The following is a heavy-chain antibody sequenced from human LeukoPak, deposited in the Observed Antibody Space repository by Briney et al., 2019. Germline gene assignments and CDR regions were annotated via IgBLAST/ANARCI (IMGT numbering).Heavy chain of an antibody. J-gene: IGHJ3*02. CDR2: IIPIFGTA. D-gene: IGHD3-3*01. V-gene: IGHV1-69*13. Sequence: ASVKVSCKASGGTFSSYAISWVRQAPGQGLEWMGGIIPIFGTANYAQKFQGRVTITADESTSTAYMELSSLRSEDTAVYYCARAPNYDFWSGYSSAFDIWGQGTMVTVSS. CDR1: GGTFSSYA. CDR3: ARAPNYDFWSGYSSAFDI.